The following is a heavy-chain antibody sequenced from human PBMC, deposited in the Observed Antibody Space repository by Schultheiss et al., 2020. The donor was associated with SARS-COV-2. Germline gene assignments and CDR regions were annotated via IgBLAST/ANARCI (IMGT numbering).Heavy chain of an antibody. CDR1: GFTFSSYD. V-gene: IGHV3-13*01. J-gene: IGHJ6*02. D-gene: IGHD2-15*01. CDR2: IGTAGDT. CDR3: ARELPTLDYYYGMDV. Sequence: GESLKISCAASGFTFSSYDMHWVRQATGKGLEWVSAIGTAGDTYYPGSVKGRFTISRENAKNSLYLQMNSLRAGDTAVYYCARELPTLDYYYGMDVWGQGTTVTVSS.